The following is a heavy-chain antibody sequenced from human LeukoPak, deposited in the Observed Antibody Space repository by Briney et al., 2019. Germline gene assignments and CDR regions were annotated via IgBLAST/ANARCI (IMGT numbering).Heavy chain of an antibody. CDR1: GYTFTGYY. Sequence: ASVKVSCKASGYTFTGYYMHWVRQAPGQGLEWMGWINANSGGTNYAQKFQGRVTMTRDTSISTAYMELSRLRSDDTAVYYCARTGYCSGGSCLNWFDPWGQGTLVTVSS. D-gene: IGHD2-15*01. CDR3: ARTGYCSGGSCLNWFDP. V-gene: IGHV1-2*02. J-gene: IGHJ5*02. CDR2: INANSGGT.